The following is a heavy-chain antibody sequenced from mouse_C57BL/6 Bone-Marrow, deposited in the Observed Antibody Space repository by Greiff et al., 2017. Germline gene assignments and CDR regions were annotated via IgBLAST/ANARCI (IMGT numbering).Heavy chain of an antibody. V-gene: IGHV7-3*01. J-gene: IGHJ4*01. CDR2: IRNKANGYTT. CDR3: ARSSYAMDY. CDR1: GFTFTDYY. Sequence: VQLKESGGGLVQPGGSLSLSCAASGFTFTDYYMSWVRQPPGKALEWLGFIRNKANGYTTEYSASVKGRFTISRDNSQSILYLQMNALRAEDSATYYCARSSYAMDYWGQGTSVTVSS.